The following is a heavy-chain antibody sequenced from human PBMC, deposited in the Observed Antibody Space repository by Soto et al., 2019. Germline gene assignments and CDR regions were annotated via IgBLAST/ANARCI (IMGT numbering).Heavy chain of an antibody. V-gene: IGHV1-46*01. J-gene: IGHJ5*02. CDR2: INPSGGST. D-gene: IGHD2-2*01. Sequence: ASVKVSCKASGYTFTGYYMHWVRQAPGQGLEWMGIINPSGGSTSYAQKFQGRVTMTRDTSTSTVYMELSSLRSEDTAVYYCARDWGIVVVPAASPSDWFDPWGQGTLVTVSS. CDR1: GYTFTGYY. CDR3: ARDWGIVVVPAASPSDWFDP.